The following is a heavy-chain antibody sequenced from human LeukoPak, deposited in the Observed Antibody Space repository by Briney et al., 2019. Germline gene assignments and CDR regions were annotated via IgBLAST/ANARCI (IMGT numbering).Heavy chain of an antibody. V-gene: IGHV3-15*01. J-gene: IGHJ4*02. CDR1: GFTFSNAW. CDR2: VKSKAVGETT. D-gene: IGHD2-21*02. Sequence: GGSLRLSCAASGFTFSNAWMNWVRQAPGKGLEWVARVKSKAVGETTSYAAPVKGRFSILGDDSRDMVYLQMNSLEAEDTAVYYCATCNGDCYFNFWGQGTLVIVSS. CDR3: ATCNGDCYFNF.